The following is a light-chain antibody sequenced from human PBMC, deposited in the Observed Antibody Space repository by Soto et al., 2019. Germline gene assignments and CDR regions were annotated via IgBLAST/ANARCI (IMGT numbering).Light chain of an antibody. CDR3: QQYDEWPLT. CDR1: QSVGRS. Sequence: VMTQSPATLSVSPGEGATLSCRASQSVGRSLAWYQQKPGQAPRLLIFDSSTRATGIPAKFRGSGSGTDFTLTISNLQSEDVEIFYCQQYDEWPLTFLPGTKVDI. V-gene: IGKV3-15*01. J-gene: IGKJ3*01. CDR2: DSS.